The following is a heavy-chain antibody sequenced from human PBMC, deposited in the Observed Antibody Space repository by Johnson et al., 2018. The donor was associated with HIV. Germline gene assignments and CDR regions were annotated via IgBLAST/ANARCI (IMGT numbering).Heavy chain of an antibody. CDR2: I. CDR3: ARGGDDAFDI. CDR1: AFPFDDHA. J-gene: IGHJ3*02. V-gene: IGHV3-9*01. Sequence: QLVESGGGLVQPGRSLRLSCAASAFPFDDHALHWVRQSPGTGLQWFSIILKGRFTISRDNAKNSLYLQMKSLRAEDTAVYYCARGGDDAFDIWGQGTMVTVSS. D-gene: IGHD3-16*01.